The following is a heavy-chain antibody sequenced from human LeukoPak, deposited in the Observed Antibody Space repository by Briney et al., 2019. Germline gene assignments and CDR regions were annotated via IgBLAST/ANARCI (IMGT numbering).Heavy chain of an antibody. D-gene: IGHD2-2*01. CDR3: ARGVVLGAMSWGAEYLQY. Sequence: GASVKVSCKASGYTFTNYGVTWVRQAPGQGPEWMGWISTDNGNTNLAQKLQDRVTMTTDTSTSTAYMELRSLRSDDTAVYYCARGVVLGAMSWGAEYLQYWGQGSLVIVSS. V-gene: IGHV1-18*04. J-gene: IGHJ1*01. CDR2: ISTDNGNT. CDR1: GYTFTNYG.